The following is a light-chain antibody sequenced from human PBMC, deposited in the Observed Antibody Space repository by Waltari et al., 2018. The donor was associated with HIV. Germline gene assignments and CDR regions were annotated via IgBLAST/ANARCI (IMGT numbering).Light chain of an antibody. CDR3: QQSFSSPLT. J-gene: IGKJ3*01. CDR1: QTVTNK. V-gene: IGKV1-39*01. Sequence: DIQMTQSPSSLSASVGDSVTITCRASQTVTNKVNCYQQKPGKAPKVLIYDASTLQSWVPSRFRGGGSWTDFTLTITSLQLDDFATYFCQQSFSSPLTFGPGTKVDI. CDR2: DAS.